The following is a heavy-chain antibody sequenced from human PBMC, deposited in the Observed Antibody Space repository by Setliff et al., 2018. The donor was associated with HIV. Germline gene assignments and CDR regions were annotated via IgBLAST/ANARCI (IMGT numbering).Heavy chain of an antibody. V-gene: IGHV4-59*11. CDR1: GGSLSGQY. J-gene: IGHJ4*01. CDR2: VHDSDST. CDR3: ARDPRGDYGDYHFDF. Sequence: SETLSLTCSVSGGSLSGQYWSWIRQSPGTGLEWIGYVHDSDSTKYNSSLKSRVTISVDTSKNQFSLKLTSVTAADTAVYHCARDPRGDYGDYHFDFWGHGILVTVS. D-gene: IGHD4-17*01.